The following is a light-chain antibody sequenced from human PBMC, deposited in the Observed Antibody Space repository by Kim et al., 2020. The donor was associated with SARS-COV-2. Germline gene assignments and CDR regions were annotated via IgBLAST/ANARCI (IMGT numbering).Light chain of an antibody. V-gene: IGLV3-21*04. CDR1: NIGSKS. J-gene: IGLJ3*02. Sequence: AQGKTARITCGGNNIGSKSVHWYQQKPGQAPVLVIYYDSVRPSGIPERFSGSNSGDTATLTISRVEAGDEADYYCQVWDSSSDHRVFGGGTKLTVL. CDR2: YDS. CDR3: QVWDSSSDHRV.